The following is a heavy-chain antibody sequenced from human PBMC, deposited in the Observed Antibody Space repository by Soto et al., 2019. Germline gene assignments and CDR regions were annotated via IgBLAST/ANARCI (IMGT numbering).Heavy chain of an antibody. CDR1: GFTFSSYA. Sequence: PGGSLRLSCAASGFTFSSYAMHWVRQAPGKGLEWVAVISGDGRDKYHADSVKGRFTISRDNSKNTLYLQMNSLRAEDTAVYYCAKDRTPVADYYFDYWGQGNLVTVSS. CDR2: ISGDGRDK. D-gene: IGHD6-19*01. V-gene: IGHV3-30*18. J-gene: IGHJ4*02. CDR3: AKDRTPVADYYFDY.